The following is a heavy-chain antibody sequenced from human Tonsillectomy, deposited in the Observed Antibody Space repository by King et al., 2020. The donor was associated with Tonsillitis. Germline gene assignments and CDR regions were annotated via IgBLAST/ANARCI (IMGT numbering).Heavy chain of an antibody. V-gene: IGHV3-23*01. CDR2: ISGSGGST. D-gene: IGHD1-26*01. CDR1: GFTFSSYA. CDR3: AKRGGSYSRYYFDY. Sequence: PLLASGGGLVPPGGSLRLSCAASGFTFSSYAMSWVRQAPGKGLEWVSAISGSGGSTYYADSVKGRFTISRDNSKNTLYLQMNSLRAEDTAVYYCAKRGGSYSRYYFDYWGQGTLVTVSS. J-gene: IGHJ4*02.